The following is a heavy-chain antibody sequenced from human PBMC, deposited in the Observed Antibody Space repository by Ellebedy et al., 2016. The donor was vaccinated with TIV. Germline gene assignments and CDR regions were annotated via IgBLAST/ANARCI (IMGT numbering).Heavy chain of an antibody. J-gene: IGHJ6*02. D-gene: IGHD6-13*01. Sequence: GESLKISXAASGFTFSSYGMHWVRQAPGKGLEWVAVISYDGSNKYYADSVKGRFTISRDNSKNTLYLQMNSLRADDTAVYYCARGPFRVAAAGKGFHYGMDVWGQGTTVTVSS. CDR1: GFTFSSYG. CDR2: ISYDGSNK. V-gene: IGHV3-30*19. CDR3: ARGPFRVAAAGKGFHYGMDV.